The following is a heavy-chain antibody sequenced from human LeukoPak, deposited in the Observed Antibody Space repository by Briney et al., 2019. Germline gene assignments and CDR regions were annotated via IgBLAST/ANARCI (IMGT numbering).Heavy chain of an antibody. J-gene: IGHJ5*02. CDR1: GYTFTSYG. D-gene: IGHD3-3*01. CDR2: ISAYNGNT. Sequence: GASVKVSCKASGYTFTSYGISWVRQAPGQGLEWMGWISAYNGNTNYAQKLQGRVTMTTDTSTSTAYMELRGLRSDDTAVYYCARDGTYYDFWSGSQNWFDPWGQGTLVTVSS. V-gene: IGHV1-18*01. CDR3: ARDGTYYDFWSGSQNWFDP.